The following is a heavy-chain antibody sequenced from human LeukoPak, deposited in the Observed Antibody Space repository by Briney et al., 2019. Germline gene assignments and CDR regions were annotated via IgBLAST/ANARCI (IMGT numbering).Heavy chain of an antibody. CDR1: GYTFTGYY. V-gene: IGHV1-2*06. Sequence: ASVKVSCKASGYTFTGYYMHWVRQAPGQGLEWMGRINPNSGGTNYAQKFQGRVTITRNTSISTAYMELSSLRSEDTAVYYCARGLRVRGVIYYYYYMDVWGKGTTVTVSS. D-gene: IGHD3-10*01. J-gene: IGHJ6*03. CDR2: INPNSGGT. CDR3: ARGLRVRGVIYYYYYMDV.